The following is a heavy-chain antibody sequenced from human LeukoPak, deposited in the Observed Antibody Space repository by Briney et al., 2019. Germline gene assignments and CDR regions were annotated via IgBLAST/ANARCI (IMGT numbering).Heavy chain of an antibody. V-gene: IGHV3-7*03. CDR3: ATSYDMGWLIGY. Sequence: GGSLRLSCAASGFTFGDTWMNWVRQVPGQGLEWVANIKQDGREKFYVASVKGRFTISRDNGKSSLYLQMNSLRAEDTALYYCATSYDMGWLIGYWGQGTLVTVSS. J-gene: IGHJ4*02. D-gene: IGHD3/OR15-3a*01. CDR1: GFTFGDTW. CDR2: IKQDGREK.